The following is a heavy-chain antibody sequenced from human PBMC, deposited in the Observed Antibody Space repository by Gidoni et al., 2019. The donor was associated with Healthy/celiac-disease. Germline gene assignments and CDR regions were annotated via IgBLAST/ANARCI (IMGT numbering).Heavy chain of an antibody. CDR2: ISGNSGSI. D-gene: IGHD3-16*01. V-gene: IGHV3-9*01. J-gene: IGHJ6*02. CDR3: AKGESYYYYYGMDV. CDR1: GFSFDDYA. Sequence: EVQLVESGGGLVQPGRSLRLSCAASGFSFDDYAMHWVRQAPGKGLEWVSGISGNSGSIGYADSVKGRFTISRDNAKNSLYLQMNSLRAEDTALYYCAKGESYYYYYGMDVWGQGTTVTVSS.